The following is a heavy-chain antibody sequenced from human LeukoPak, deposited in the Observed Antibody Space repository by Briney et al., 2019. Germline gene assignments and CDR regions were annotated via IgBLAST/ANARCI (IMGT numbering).Heavy chain of an antibody. CDR2: ISSGGDTI. CDR3: ARATEATSHYGGNFDFDY. CDR1: GFSFSDYY. V-gene: IGHV3-11*01. D-gene: IGHD4-23*01. J-gene: IGHJ4*02. Sequence: GGSLRLSCAASGFSFSDYYMTWIRQAPGKGLEWVSYISSGGDTIYYADSVKGRFTISRDNAKNSLYLQMNSLRAEDTAVYYCARATEATSHYGGNFDFDYWGQGTLVTVTS.